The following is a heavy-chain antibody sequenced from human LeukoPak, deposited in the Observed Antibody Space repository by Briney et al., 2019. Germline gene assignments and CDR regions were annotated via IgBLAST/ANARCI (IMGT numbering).Heavy chain of an antibody. CDR2: INTDGSGT. V-gene: IGHV3-74*01. J-gene: IGHJ4*02. CDR3: ARVEHDFWSGFDY. CDR1: GFTFSTYW. Sequence: GGSLRLSCAASGFTFSTYWMHWVRQAPGKGLVWVSRINTDGSGTSYADSVKGRFTISRDNAKNTLYLQMNSLRAEDTAVYYCARVEHDFWSGFDYWGQGTLVTVSS. D-gene: IGHD3-3*01.